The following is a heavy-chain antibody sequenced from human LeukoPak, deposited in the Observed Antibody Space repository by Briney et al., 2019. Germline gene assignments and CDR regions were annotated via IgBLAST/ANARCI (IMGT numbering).Heavy chain of an antibody. V-gene: IGHV3-74*01. CDR3: ARSSSGYNYGRFDP. CDR2: INGDGSTT. D-gene: IGHD5-18*01. Sequence: PGGSLRLSCAASGFTFSGYWMHWVCQAPGKGLVWVSRINGDGSTTNYADSVKGRFTISRDYAKNTLYLQMNSLRAEDTAVYYCARSSSGYNYGRFDPWGQGTLVTVSS. J-gene: IGHJ5*02. CDR1: GFTFSGYW.